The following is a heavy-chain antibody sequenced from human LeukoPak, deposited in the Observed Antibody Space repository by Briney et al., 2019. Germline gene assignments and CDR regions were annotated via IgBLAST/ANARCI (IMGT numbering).Heavy chain of an antibody. CDR3: TTERETTDFDY. CDR2: IKSKTDGGTT. J-gene: IGHJ4*02. CDR1: GFTFSTYE. V-gene: IGHV3-15*01. D-gene: IGHD2/OR15-2a*01. Sequence: GSLRLSCAASGFTFSTYEMNWVRQAPGKGLEWVGRIKSKTDGGTTDYAAPVKGRFTISRDDSKNTLYLQMNSLKAEDTAVYYCTTERETTDFDYWGQGTLVTVSS.